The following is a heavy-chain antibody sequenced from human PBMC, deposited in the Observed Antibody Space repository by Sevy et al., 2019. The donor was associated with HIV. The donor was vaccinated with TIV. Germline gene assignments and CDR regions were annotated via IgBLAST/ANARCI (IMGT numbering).Heavy chain of an antibody. CDR3: ARDYAPPITIFGVVIQNNWFDP. V-gene: IGHV1-3*01. CDR1: GYTFTSYA. CDR2: INAGNGNT. D-gene: IGHD3-3*01. J-gene: IGHJ5*02. Sequence: ASVKVSCKASGYTFTSYAMHWVRQAPGQRLEWMGWINAGNGNTKYSQRFQGRVTITRDTSAGTAYMELSSLRSEDTAVYYCARDYAPPITIFGVVIQNNWFDPWGQGTLVTVSS.